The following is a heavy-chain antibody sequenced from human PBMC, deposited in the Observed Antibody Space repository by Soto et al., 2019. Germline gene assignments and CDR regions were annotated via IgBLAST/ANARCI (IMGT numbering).Heavy chain of an antibody. Sequence: QVQLQESGPGLVKPSQTLSLTCTVSGGSISSGDYYWSWIRQPPGKGLEWIGYIYYSGSTYYNPSLKSRVTISVDTSKNQFSLKLSSVTAADTAVYYCARGYGDRTHSYYYYGMDAWGPGTTVTVSS. J-gene: IGHJ6*02. D-gene: IGHD4-17*01. CDR1: GGSISSGDYY. CDR2: IYYSGST. CDR3: ARGYGDRTHSYYYYGMDA. V-gene: IGHV4-30-4*01.